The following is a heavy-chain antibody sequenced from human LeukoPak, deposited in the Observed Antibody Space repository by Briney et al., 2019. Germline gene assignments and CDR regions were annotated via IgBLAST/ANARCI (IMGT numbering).Heavy chain of an antibody. CDR2: INTDGSST. CDR1: GFTFSSYW. D-gene: IGHD4-17*01. V-gene: IGHV3-74*03. Sequence: GGSLRLSCAASGFTFSSYWMHWVRQAPGKGLLWVSHINTDGSSTTYADSVKGRFIISRDNAKNTLYLQMNSLRAEDTAVYYCARAPPPYGDYPSDYWGQGTLVTVSS. CDR3: ARAPPPYGDYPSDY. J-gene: IGHJ4*02.